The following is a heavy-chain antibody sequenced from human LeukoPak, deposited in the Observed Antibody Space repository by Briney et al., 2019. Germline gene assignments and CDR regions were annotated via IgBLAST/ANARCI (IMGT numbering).Heavy chain of an antibody. Sequence: GASVKVSCKASGYTFSKYAMNWVRQAPGQGLEWMGWINTNTGNPTYAQGFTGRFVFSLDTSVSTAYLQISSLKAEDTAVYYCARGGAAYKYSSSSPYYYYMDVWGKGTTVTVSS. CDR1: GYTFSKYA. D-gene: IGHD6-6*01. V-gene: IGHV7-4-1*02. J-gene: IGHJ6*03. CDR3: ARGGAAYKYSSSSPYYYYMDV. CDR2: INTNTGNP.